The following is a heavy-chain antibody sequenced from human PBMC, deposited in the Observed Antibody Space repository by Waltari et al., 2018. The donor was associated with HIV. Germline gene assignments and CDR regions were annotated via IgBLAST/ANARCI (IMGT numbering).Heavy chain of an antibody. D-gene: IGHD5-12*01. Sequence: QVQLVESGGGGVQPGGSLRLSCAACGFNFSSVGMHWVRQAPGKGLEWVAFIRYDGSNKYYAASVKGRFTISRDNSKNTLYLQMNSLRAEDTAVYYCAKDWLTSLFDYWGQGTLVTVSS. J-gene: IGHJ4*02. V-gene: IGHV3-30*02. CDR3: AKDWLTSLFDY. CDR2: IRYDGSNK. CDR1: GFNFSSVG.